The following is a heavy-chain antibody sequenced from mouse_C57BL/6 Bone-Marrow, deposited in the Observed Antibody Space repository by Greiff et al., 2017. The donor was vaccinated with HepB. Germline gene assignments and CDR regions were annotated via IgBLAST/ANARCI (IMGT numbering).Heavy chain of an antibody. Sequence: QVQLQQSGPELVKPGASVKLSCKASGYTFTSYDINWVKQRPGQGLEWIGWIYPRDGSTKYNEKFKGKATFTVDTYSSTSYMELHRLTSEDSAVYFCARLLYYGNGRYFDVWGTGTTVTVSS. CDR1: GYTFTSYD. CDR3: ARLLYYGNGRYFDV. V-gene: IGHV1-85*01. CDR2: IYPRDGST. J-gene: IGHJ1*03. D-gene: IGHD2-1*01.